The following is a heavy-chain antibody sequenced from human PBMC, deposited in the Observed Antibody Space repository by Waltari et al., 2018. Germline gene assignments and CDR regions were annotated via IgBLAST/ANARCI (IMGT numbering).Heavy chain of an antibody. CDR1: GFTFSTNA. Sequence: EVQVLESGGGLVQPGGSLRLSCAASGFTFSTNAMTWVRQAPGKGLEWVSTINGIGGNTYHADSVKCRFTISRDNSKNTLYLQMNSLRAEDTAIYYCAKDSSTLHYFDYWGQGTLVTVSS. D-gene: IGHD3-16*01. CDR3: AKDSSTLHYFDY. V-gene: IGHV3-23*01. CDR2: INGIGGNT. J-gene: IGHJ4*02.